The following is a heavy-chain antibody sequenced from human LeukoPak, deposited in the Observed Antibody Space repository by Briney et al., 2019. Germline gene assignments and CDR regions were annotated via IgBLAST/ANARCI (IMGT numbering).Heavy chain of an antibody. Sequence: KPGGSLRLSCAASGFKFSSYSMKWVRQTPGKGLEWVSFISSSSSYIYYADSLKGRFTISRDNSKNTLYLQMNSLRAEDTAVYYCAKDESDIVVVVAAKVYYWGQGTLVTVSS. V-gene: IGHV3-21*01. CDR1: GFKFSSYS. J-gene: IGHJ4*02. CDR2: ISSSSSYI. D-gene: IGHD2-15*01. CDR3: AKDESDIVVVVAAKVYY.